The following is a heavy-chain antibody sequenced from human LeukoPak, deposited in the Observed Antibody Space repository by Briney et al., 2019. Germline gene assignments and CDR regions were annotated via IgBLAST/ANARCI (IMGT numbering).Heavy chain of an antibody. D-gene: IGHD3-22*01. CDR3: AKDHGDDSSGYYFDY. J-gene: IGHJ4*02. V-gene: IGHV3-11*01. CDR1: GFTFSDYY. CDR2: ISSSGSTI. Sequence: GGSLRLSCAASGFTFSDYYMSWIRQAPGKGLEWVSYISSSGSTIYYADSVKGRFTISRDNSKNTLYLQMNSLRAEDTAVYYCAKDHGDDSSGYYFDYWGQGTLVTVSS.